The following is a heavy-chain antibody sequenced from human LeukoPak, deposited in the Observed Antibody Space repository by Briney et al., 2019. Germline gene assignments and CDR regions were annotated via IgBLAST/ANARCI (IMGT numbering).Heavy chain of an antibody. CDR2: IRSKAYGGTT. CDR1: GFTFGDYA. CDR3: TRASGYYYLDAFDI. D-gene: IGHD3-22*01. J-gene: IGHJ3*02. V-gene: IGHV3-49*04. Sequence: PGRSLRLSCTASGFTFGDYAMSWVRQAPGKGLEWVGFIRSKAYGGTTKYAASVKGRFTISRDDSKSIAYLQMNSLKTEDTAVYYCTRASGYYYLDAFDIWGQGTMVTVSS.